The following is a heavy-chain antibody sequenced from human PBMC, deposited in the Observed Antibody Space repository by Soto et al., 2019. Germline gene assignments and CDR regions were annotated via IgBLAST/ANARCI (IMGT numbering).Heavy chain of an antibody. CDR2: IYYNGST. Sequence: TSETLSLTWTVSGVSIISYYWSWILQHPGKGLEWIGEIYYNGSTNYNPSLKSRVTMSVDTSNNQFSLKLTSVTVADTAVYYCATLPSRIVVFLAEFATWGQGTLVTVSS. CDR3: ATLPSRIVVFLAEFAT. V-gene: IGHV4-59*12. J-gene: IGHJ4*02. D-gene: IGHD2-21*01. CDR1: GVSIISYY.